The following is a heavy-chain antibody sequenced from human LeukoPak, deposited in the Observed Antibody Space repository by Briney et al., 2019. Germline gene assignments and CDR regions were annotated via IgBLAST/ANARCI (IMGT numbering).Heavy chain of an antibody. V-gene: IGHV4-4*07. CDR1: GGSISSYY. CDR2: IYTSGST. J-gene: IGHJ5*02. Sequence: SETLSLTCTVSGGSISSYYWSWIRQPAGKGLEWIGRIYTSGSTNYNPSLKSRVTMSVDTSKNQFSLKLSSVTAADTAVYYCARDGIEWFGATRGASGQPFDPWGQGTLVTVSS. D-gene: IGHD3-10*01. CDR3: ARDGIEWFGATRGASGQPFDP.